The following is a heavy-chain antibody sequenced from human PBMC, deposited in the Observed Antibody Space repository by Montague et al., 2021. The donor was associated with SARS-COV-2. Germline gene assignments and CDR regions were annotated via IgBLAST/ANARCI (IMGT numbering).Heavy chain of an antibody. CDR3: ARLRGYDYGLLYYYYMDV. Sequence: SLRLSCAASGFTFGSYEMNWVRQAPGKGLEWASYISSSGVTIYYADSVKGRFTISRDYAKNSLYLQMNSLRAEDTAVYYCARLRGYDYGLLYYYYMDVWGKGTTVTVSS. D-gene: IGHD5-12*01. J-gene: IGHJ6*03. CDR2: ISSSGVTI. V-gene: IGHV3-48*03. CDR1: GFTFGSYE.